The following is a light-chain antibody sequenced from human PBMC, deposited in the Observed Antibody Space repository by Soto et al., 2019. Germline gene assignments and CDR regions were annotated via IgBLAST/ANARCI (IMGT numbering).Light chain of an antibody. CDR1: QSVNSNY. V-gene: IGKV3D-15*01. CDR3: QQYNNWPRT. CDR2: GAS. Sequence: VLTQSPGTLSLSPGSRATLSYRASQSVNSNYLAWYQQKPGQVTRLLIYGASSRATGIPDRFSGSGSGTEFTLTISSLQSEDFAVYYCQQYNNWPRTFGQGTRWIS. J-gene: IGKJ1*01.